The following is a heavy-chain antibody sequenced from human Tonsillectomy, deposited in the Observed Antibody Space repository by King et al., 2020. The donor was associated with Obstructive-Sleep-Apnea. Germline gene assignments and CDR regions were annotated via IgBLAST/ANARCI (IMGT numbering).Heavy chain of an antibody. CDR3: ARCPLDYYGSGSYWG. Sequence: QLQESGPGLVKPSETLSLTCTVSGGSISSSTYYWGWIRQPPGKGLEWIGSIYYSGTTYYNPSLKSRVTISVDTSKNQLSLKLSSVTAADTAVYYCARCPLDYYGSGSYWGWGQGTLVTVSS. V-gene: IGHV4-39*07. CDR1: GGSISSSTYY. CDR2: IYYSGTT. D-gene: IGHD3-10*01. J-gene: IGHJ4*02.